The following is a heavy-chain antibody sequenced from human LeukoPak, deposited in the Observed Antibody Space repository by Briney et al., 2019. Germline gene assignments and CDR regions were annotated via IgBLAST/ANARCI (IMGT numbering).Heavy chain of an antibody. J-gene: IGHJ4*02. CDR3: ARDRSYDFWRLFDY. D-gene: IGHD3-3*01. CDR1: GFTFSSYA. CDR2: ISYDGSNK. Sequence: PGRSLRLSCAASGFTFSSYAMHWVRQAPGKGLEWVAVISYDGSNKYYADSVKGRFTISRDNSKNTLYLQMNSLRAEDTAVYYCARDRSYDFWRLFDYWGQGTLVTVSS. V-gene: IGHV3-30-3*01.